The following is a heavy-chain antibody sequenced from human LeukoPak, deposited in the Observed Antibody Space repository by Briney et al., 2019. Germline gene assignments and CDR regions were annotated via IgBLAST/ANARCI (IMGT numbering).Heavy chain of an antibody. CDR1: GYTFTSYD. CDR2: MNPNSGNT. J-gene: IGHJ4*02. CDR3: ARAYQMAADGFDY. V-gene: IGHV1-8*01. Sequence: ASVKVSCKASGYTFTSYDINWVRQATGQGLEWMGWMNPNSGNTGYAQKFQGRVTMTRYTSISTAYMELSSLRSEDTAVYYCARAYQMAADGFDYWGQGTLVTVSS. D-gene: IGHD5-24*01.